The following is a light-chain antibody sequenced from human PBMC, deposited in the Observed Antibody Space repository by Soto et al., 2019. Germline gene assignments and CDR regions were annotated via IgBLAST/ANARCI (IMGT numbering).Light chain of an antibody. V-gene: IGKV1-12*01. J-gene: IGKJ1*01. CDR2: AAY. CDR3: QQANSFPWT. CDR1: QGMGSW. Sequence: DIQMTQSPSSVSSSVGDRVTITCRASQGMGSWLAWYQQKPGKAPKVLLYAAYSLQSGVPSRFSGSGSETDFTLTISSLPPEDFETYYCQQANSFPWTLGQGTKVEIK.